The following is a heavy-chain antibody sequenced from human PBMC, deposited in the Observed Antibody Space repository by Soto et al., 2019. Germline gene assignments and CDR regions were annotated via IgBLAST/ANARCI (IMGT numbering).Heavy chain of an antibody. J-gene: IGHJ1*01. Sequence: SDTLSLTWTVSGGSISSYYWSWIRQPPGKGLEWIGYIYYSGSTNYNPSLKSRVTISVDTSKNQFSLKLSSVTAADTAVYYCARLGHVYYYDSSGYREYFQHWGQGTLVTVSS. D-gene: IGHD3-22*01. CDR1: GGSISSYY. V-gene: IGHV4-59*01. CDR2: IYYSGST. CDR3: ARLGHVYYYDSSGYREYFQH.